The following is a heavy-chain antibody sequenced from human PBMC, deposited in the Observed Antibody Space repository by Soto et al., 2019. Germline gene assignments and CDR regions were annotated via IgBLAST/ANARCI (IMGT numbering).Heavy chain of an antibody. D-gene: IGHD1-7*01. J-gene: IGHJ4*02. CDR2: INPNSGGT. V-gene: IGHV1-2*02. CDR1: GYTFTRYY. Sequence: GASVKVSCKASGYTFTRYYMHWVRQAPGQGPEWMGWINPNSGGTNYAQKFQGRVTMTRDTSISTAYMELSRLRSDDTAVYYCARAPSNWNYDYWGQGTLVTVSS. CDR3: ARAPSNWNYDY.